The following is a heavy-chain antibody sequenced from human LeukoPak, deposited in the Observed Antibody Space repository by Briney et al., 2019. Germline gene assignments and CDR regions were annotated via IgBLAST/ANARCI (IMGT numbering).Heavy chain of an antibody. J-gene: IGHJ4*02. CDR3: ARDSYNWNSPAYFDY. D-gene: IGHD1-7*01. V-gene: IGHV1-18*01. CDR2: ISAYNGNT. Sequence: ASVKVSCKASGYTFTSYGISWVRQAPGQGLEWMGWISAYNGNTNYAQKLQGRVTMTTDTSTSKAYMELRSLRSDDTAVYYCARDSYNWNSPAYFDYWGQGTLVTVSS. CDR1: GYTFTSYG.